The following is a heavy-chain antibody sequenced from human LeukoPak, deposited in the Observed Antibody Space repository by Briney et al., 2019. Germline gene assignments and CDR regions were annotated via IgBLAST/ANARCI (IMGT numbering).Heavy chain of an antibody. CDR3: AREGASGSVDY. CDR1: GFTVSSNY. D-gene: IGHD3-22*01. J-gene: IGHJ4*02. Sequence: GSLRLSCAASGFTVSSNYMSWVRQAPGKGLEWVSVFYSGGSTYYADSVKGRFTISRDNSKNTLYLRMNSLRAEDTAVYYCAREGASGSVDYWGQGTLVTVSS. V-gene: IGHV3-53*01. CDR2: FYSGGST.